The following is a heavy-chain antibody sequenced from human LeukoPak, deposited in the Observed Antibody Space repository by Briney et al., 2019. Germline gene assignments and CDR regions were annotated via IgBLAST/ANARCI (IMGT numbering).Heavy chain of an antibody. CDR3: AKDNHYDSSGYY. Sequence: GGSLRLSCAASGFTFSSYAMTWVRQAPGKGLEWVSAISGSGGSTYYADSVKGRFTISRDNSKNTLYLQMNSLRAEDTAVYYCAKDNHYDSSGYYWGQGTLVTVSS. CDR2: ISGSGGST. D-gene: IGHD3-22*01. J-gene: IGHJ4*02. CDR1: GFTFSSYA. V-gene: IGHV3-23*01.